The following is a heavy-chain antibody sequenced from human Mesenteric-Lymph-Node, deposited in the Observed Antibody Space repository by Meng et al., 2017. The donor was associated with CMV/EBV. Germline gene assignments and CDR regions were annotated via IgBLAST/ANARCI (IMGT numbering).Heavy chain of an antibody. CDR2: IIPIFGTA. D-gene: IGHD5-12*01. J-gene: IGHJ4*02. CDR3: ANAHSDGDYDLFYFDY. Sequence: GTFSTNAINWVRQAPGQGLEWMGGIIPIFGTAIYAQTLKGRVTITADGSTSTAYMELSSLRSEDTAVYYCANAHSDGDYDLFYFDYWGQGTLVTVSS. V-gene: IGHV1-69*01. CDR1: GTFSTNA.